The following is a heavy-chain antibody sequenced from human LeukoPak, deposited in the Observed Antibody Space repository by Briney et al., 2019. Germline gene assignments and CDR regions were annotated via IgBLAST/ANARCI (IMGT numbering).Heavy chain of an antibody. CDR1: GFTFSDYW. CDR2: INTDGSIT. CDR3: ARDRGPRTGFMVREAYDY. J-gene: IGHJ4*02. V-gene: IGHV3-74*01. D-gene: IGHD3-10*01. Sequence: GGSLRLSCAASGFTFSDYWIHWVRQAPGKGLVWVSRINTDGSITNYADSVKGRFSIFRDNAKNTLYLQMSSLRAEDTAVYYCARDRGPRTGFMVREAYDYWGQGTLVTVSS.